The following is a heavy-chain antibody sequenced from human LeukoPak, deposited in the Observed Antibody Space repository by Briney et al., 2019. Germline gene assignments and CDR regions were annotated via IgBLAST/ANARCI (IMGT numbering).Heavy chain of an antibody. CDR2: IWYDGSNK. CDR1: GFTFSSYG. J-gene: IGHJ4*02. D-gene: IGHD3-3*01. CDR3: ASQYYDFWSGYQSQLDY. V-gene: IGHV3-33*01. Sequence: GGSLRLSCAASGFTFSSYGMHWVRQAPGKGLEWVAVIWYDGSNKYYADSVKGQFTISRDNSKNTLYLQMNSLRAEDTAVYYCASQYYDFWSGYQSQLDYWGQGTLVTVSS.